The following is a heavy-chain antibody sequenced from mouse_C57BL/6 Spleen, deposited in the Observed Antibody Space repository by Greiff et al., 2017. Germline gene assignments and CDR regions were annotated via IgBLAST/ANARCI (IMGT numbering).Heavy chain of an antibody. Sequence: EVHLVESEGGLVQPGSSMKLSCTASGFTFSDYYMAWVRQVPEKGLEWVANINYDGSSTYYLDSLKSRFIISRDNAKNILYLQMSSLKSEDTATYYCARGGRPYYAMDYWGQGTSVTVSS. CDR1: GFTFSDYY. V-gene: IGHV5-16*01. CDR3: ARGGRPYYAMDY. J-gene: IGHJ4*01. CDR2: INYDGSST.